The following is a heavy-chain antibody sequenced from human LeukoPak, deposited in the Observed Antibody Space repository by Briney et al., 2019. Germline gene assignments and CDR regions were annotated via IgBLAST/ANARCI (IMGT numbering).Heavy chain of an antibody. J-gene: IGHJ4*02. CDR1: GFPFSDYV. V-gene: IGHV3-30*02. CDR2: IRYDGNNK. CDR3: AKDRWGAVASFDY. Sequence: TGGSLRLSCAASGFPFSDYVMHWVRQAPGKGLEWVSVIRYDGNNKYYADSVKGRFTISRDNSKNTLYLQMNSLESEDTAVYYCAKDRWGAVASFDYWGQGTLVTISS. D-gene: IGHD6-19*01.